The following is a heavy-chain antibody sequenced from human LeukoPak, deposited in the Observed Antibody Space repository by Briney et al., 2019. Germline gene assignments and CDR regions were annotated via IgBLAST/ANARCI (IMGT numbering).Heavy chain of an antibody. CDR2: FDPEDGET. D-gene: IGHD3-10*01. CDR3: ATDGITMVRGVWYY. CDR1: GYTLTELS. Sequence: ASVKVSCKVSGYTLTELSMHWVRQAPGKGLEWMGGFDPEDGETIYAQKFQGRVTMTEDTSTDTAYMELSSLRSEDTAVYYCATDGITMVRGVWYYWGQGTLVIVSS. J-gene: IGHJ4*02. V-gene: IGHV1-24*01.